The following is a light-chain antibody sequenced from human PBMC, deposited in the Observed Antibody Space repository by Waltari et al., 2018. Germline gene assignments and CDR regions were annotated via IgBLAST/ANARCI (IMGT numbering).Light chain of an antibody. CDR3: QQYYYIPYT. V-gene: IGKV4-1*01. CDR1: QSVLFSSNSKNY. J-gene: IGKJ2*01. Sequence: DIVMTQSPDSLAVSLGERATINCKSSQSVLFSSNSKNYLAWYRQKPGQPPNLLIYWASTRESGVPDRFSGSGSGTDFTLTISSLQAEGVAVYYCQQYYYIPYTFGQGTKLEIK. CDR2: WAS.